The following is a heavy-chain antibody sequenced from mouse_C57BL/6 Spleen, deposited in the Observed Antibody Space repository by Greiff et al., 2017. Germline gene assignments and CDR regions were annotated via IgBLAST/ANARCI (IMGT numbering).Heavy chain of an antibody. CDR1: GYTFTSYW. CDR3: ARYGYDY. Sequence: VQLQQSGAELAKPGASVKLSCKASGYTFTSYWMHWVKQRPGQGLEWIGYINPSSGYTKYNQKFKGKATLTADKSSSTAYMQLSSLTYEDSAVYYCARYGYDYWGQGTTLTVSS. CDR2: INPSSGYT. V-gene: IGHV1-7*01. D-gene: IGHD2-2*01. J-gene: IGHJ2*01.